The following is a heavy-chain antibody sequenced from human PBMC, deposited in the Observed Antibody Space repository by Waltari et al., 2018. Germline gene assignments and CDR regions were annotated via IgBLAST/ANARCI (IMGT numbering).Heavy chain of an antibody. D-gene: IGHD3-9*01. CDR2: IRYDGSKK. Sequence: GGSLRLSCAASGFTFSRYGMHWVRQAPGKGLEWVAFIRYDGSKKYYADSVKGRFTISRDNSKNTLYLQMNSLRDEGTAVYYCAKDTIFDGTMVMGMVATYLDYWGQGILVTVSS. CDR3: AKDTIFDGTMVMGMVATYLDY. CDR1: GFTFSRYG. J-gene: IGHJ4*02. V-gene: IGHV3-30*02.